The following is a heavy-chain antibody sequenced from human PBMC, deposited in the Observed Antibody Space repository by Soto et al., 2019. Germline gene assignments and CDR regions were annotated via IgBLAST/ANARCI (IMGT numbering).Heavy chain of an antibody. J-gene: IGHJ4*02. CDR3: ARGGGSYYIAY. Sequence: ASETLSLTCTVSGGSISNYYWTWIRQPPWKGLEWIGYIYYSGSTNYNPSLKSRVTISVDTSKNQFSLKLSSVTAADTAVYYCARGGGSYYIAYWGQGTLVTVSS. D-gene: IGHD1-26*01. CDR2: IYYSGST. V-gene: IGHV4-59*01. CDR1: GGSISNYY.